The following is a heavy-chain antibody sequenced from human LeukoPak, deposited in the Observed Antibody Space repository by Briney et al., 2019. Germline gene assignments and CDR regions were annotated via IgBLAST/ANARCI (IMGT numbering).Heavy chain of an antibody. CDR3: AKFRNYYDSSGYY. V-gene: IGHV3-23*01. CDR1: GFTFSAYA. J-gene: IGHJ4*02. D-gene: IGHD3-22*01. CDR2: ISGSGAGT. Sequence: GGSLRLSCAASGFTFSAYAMSWVRQAPGKGLEWVSFISGSGAGTYYADSVKGRFTISRDNSKNTLYLQMNSLRDEDTAVYYCAKFRNYYDSSGYYWGQGTLVTVSS.